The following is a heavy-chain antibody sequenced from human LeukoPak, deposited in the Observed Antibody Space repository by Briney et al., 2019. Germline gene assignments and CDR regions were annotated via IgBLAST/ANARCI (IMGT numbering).Heavy chain of an antibody. J-gene: IGHJ4*02. CDR2: ISGSAGST. V-gene: IGHV3-23*01. D-gene: IGHD2-2*01. CDR1: GFTFSTYA. Sequence: GGSLRLSCAASGFTFSTYAMNWVRQAPGKGLEWVSAISGSAGSTYYADSVNGRFTISRDNSKNTLSLQMNSLRAEDTAVYYCAKAGDCSSTSCLHALCDSWGQGTLVTVSS. CDR3: AKAGDCSSTSCLHALCDS.